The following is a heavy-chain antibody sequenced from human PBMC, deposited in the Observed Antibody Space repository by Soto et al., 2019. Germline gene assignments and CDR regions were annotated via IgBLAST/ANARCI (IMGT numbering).Heavy chain of an antibody. CDR1: GRTFSSYT. Sequence: SVKVSCKASGRTFSSYTITWVRQAPGQGLEWMGGITPMFGTPNYAQKFRGRVTITVDESSSTAYMELSSLRSEDTAMYFCARDGTLYDSRAYYYLYWGQGTLVTVSS. CDR2: ITPMFGTP. CDR3: ARDGTLYDSRAYYYLY. V-gene: IGHV1-69*13. D-gene: IGHD3-22*01. J-gene: IGHJ4*02.